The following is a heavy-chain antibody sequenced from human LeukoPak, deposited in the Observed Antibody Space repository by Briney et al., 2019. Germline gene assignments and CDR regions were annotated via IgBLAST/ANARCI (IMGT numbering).Heavy chain of an antibody. CDR3: ARDRSSVITYYFDY. J-gene: IGHJ4*02. D-gene: IGHD3-16*01. V-gene: IGHV3-48*03. Sequence: GGSLRLSCAASGFTFSSYEMNWVRPAPGEGLEWVSYISSSGSTIYYADSVKGRFTISRDNAKNSLYLQMNSLRAEDTAVYYCARDRSSVITYYFDYWGRGTLVTVSS. CDR2: ISSSGSTI. CDR1: GFTFSSYE.